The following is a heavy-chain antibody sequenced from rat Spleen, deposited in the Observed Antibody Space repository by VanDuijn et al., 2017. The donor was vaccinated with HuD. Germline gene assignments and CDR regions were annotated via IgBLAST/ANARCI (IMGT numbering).Heavy chain of an antibody. J-gene: IGHJ2*01. CDR3: TTSNYLYYFDS. CDR1: GFTFSNYY. Sequence: EVQLVESGGGLVQPGRSLKLSCAASGFTFSNYYMAWVRQAPTRGLEWVAYISVGGGSSYYRDSVKGRFTISRDDAKSTLYLQMDSLRSEDTATYYCTTSNYLYYFDSWGQGVMVTVSS. CDR2: ISVGGGSS. D-gene: IGHD1-4*01. V-gene: IGHV5-27*01.